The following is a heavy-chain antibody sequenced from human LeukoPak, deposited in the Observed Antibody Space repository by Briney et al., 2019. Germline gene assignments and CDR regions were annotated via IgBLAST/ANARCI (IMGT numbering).Heavy chain of an antibody. J-gene: IGHJ4*02. Sequence: SETLSLTCAVYGGSFSDYRWSWIRQPPGKGLEWIGEINHSGSTYYNPSLKSRVTISVDTSKNQFSLKLSSVTAADTAVYYCAGTRYYYNSRSYGAPYYFDYWGQGTLVTVSS. V-gene: IGHV4-34*01. CDR1: GGSFSDYR. D-gene: IGHD3-10*01. CDR3: AGTRYYYNSRSYGAPYYFDY. CDR2: INHSGST.